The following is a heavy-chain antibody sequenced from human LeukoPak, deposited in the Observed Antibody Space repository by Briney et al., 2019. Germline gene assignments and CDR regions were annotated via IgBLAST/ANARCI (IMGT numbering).Heavy chain of an antibody. J-gene: IGHJ5*02. D-gene: IGHD3-22*01. CDR3: ARALEDYYDSSGSNWFDP. CDR2: IYNSGST. V-gene: IGHV4-59*01. CDR1: GVSISIYY. Sequence: SETLSLTCTVSGVSISIYYWSWVRQPPGKGLEWIGYIYNSGSTIYNPSLESRATISADTSKNQFSLQLSSVTAADTAVYYCARALEDYYDSSGSNWFDPWGQGTLVTVSS.